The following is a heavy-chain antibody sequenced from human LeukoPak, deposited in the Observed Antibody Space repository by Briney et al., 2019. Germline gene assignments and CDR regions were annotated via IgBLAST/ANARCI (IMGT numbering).Heavy chain of an antibody. CDR1: GFTFSSYS. D-gene: IGHD6-19*01. CDR3: ASHGAVAFDY. CDR2: ISSSSSYI. V-gene: IGHV3-21*01. Sequence: GGSLRLSCAASGFTFSSYSMNWVRQAPGKGLEWVSSISSSSSYIYYADSVKARFTIPRDNAKNSLYLKVNTLRAGHTAVYYCASHGAVAFDYWGQGTLVTVSS. J-gene: IGHJ4*02.